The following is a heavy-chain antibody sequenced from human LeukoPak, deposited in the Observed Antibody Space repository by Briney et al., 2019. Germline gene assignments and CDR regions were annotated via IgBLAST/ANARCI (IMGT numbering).Heavy chain of an antibody. CDR2: IYSGGST. D-gene: IGHD3-22*01. J-gene: IGHJ4*02. CDR1: GFTVSSNY. Sequence: GGSLRLSCAASGFTVSSNYMSWVRQAPGKGLEWVSVIYSGGSTYYADSVKGRFTISRDNSKDTLYLQMNSLRAEDTAVYYCAKDGARITMIVVVTYFDYWGQGTLVTVSS. CDR3: AKDGARITMIVVVTYFDY. V-gene: IGHV3-53*05.